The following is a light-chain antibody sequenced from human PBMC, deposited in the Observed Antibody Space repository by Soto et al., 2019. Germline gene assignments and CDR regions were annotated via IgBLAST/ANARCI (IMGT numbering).Light chain of an antibody. J-gene: IGKJ1*01. CDR3: QQYYKRPLT. Sequence: EIVMTQSPATLSVSPGERATLSCRASQSVSSNLAWYHQKPGQAPRLLIYGASTRATGIPARFSGSGSGTEFTLTISSLQSEDFAVYYCQQYYKRPLTFGQGTKVEIK. CDR2: GAS. CDR1: QSVSSN. V-gene: IGKV3-15*01.